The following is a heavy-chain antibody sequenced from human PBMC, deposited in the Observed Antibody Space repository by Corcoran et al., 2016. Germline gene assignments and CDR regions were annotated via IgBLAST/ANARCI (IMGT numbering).Heavy chain of an antibody. CDR1: GGTFSSYA. V-gene: IGHV1-69*06. J-gene: IGHJ4*02. CDR3: ARAELSGSGGSCYPYYFDY. Sequence: QVQLVQSGAEVKKPGSSVKVSCKASGGTFSSYAISWVRQAPGQGLEWMGGIIPIFGTANYAQKFQGRVTITADKSTSTAYMELSSLRSEDTAVYYCARAELSGSGGSCYPYYFDYWGQGTLVTVSS. CDR2: IIPIFGTA. D-gene: IGHD2-15*01.